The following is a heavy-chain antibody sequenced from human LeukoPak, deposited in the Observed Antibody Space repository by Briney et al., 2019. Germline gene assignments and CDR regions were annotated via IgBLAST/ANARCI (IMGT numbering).Heavy chain of an antibody. J-gene: IGHJ4*02. D-gene: IGHD1-26*01. CDR1: GFTFSHYY. V-gene: IGHV3-11*01. CDR2: ISGTGNNK. Sequence: GGSLRLSCVSSGFTFSHYYMTWIRQAPGKGLEWVSYISGTGNNKYYADSVKGRFTISRDNAQNSLYLQMSSLRAEDTAMYYCARDNSESEYFFDYWGQGSLVAVSS. CDR3: ARDNSESEYFFDY.